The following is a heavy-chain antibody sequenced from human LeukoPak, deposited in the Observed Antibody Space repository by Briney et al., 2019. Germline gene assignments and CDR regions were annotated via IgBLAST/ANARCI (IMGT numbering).Heavy chain of an antibody. CDR1: GFSFSSDG. V-gene: IGHV3-23*01. Sequence: GGSLRLSCSASGFSFSSDGMSWVRQAPGKGLEWVSGILGGAGSTYYADSVRGRFTISRDNSKNTLYLQMNSLRVEDTALYYCARDATTAVGWVYMDVWGKGTTVTISS. CDR2: ILGGAGST. CDR3: ARDATTAVGWVYMDV. D-gene: IGHD6-13*01. J-gene: IGHJ6*03.